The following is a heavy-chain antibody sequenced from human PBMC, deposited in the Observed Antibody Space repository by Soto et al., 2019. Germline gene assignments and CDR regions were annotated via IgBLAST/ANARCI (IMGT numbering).Heavy chain of an antibody. V-gene: IGHV5-51*01. CDR1: EYTFTNYW. CDR2: IYPGDSDT. CDR3: AASIFYYGMDV. J-gene: IGHJ6*02. Sequence: GESLKISCKGSEYTFTNYWIGWVRQMPGKGLEWMGIIYPGDSDTKYNPSFQGQVTISADKFITTTYLRWTSLKVSDTAIYYCAASIFYYGMDVWGQGTTVTVSS.